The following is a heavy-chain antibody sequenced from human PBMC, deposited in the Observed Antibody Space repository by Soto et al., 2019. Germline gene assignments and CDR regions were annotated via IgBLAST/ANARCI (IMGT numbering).Heavy chain of an antibody. CDR3: AREPSGAGQFDY. CDR1: GNSITSAGYS. D-gene: IGHD3-10*01. CDR2: IIHSGNT. Sequence: PSETLSLTCAVSGNSITSAGYSWNWIRQPPGEGLEWVAYIIHSGNTLYTPSVKSRVTRSIHRSKNQFSLKMTSVTAADKAVYYCAREPSGAGQFDYWAPGMLVTVCS. J-gene: IGHJ4*02. V-gene: IGHV4-30-2*01.